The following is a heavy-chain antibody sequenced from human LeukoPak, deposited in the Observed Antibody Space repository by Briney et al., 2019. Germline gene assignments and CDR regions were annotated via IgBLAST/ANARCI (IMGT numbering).Heavy chain of an antibody. Sequence: SYAQKFQGRVTMTRDTSTSTVYMELSSLRSEDTAVYYCAREGAYYGSGSFYRGYYYYGMDVWGQGTTVTVSS. J-gene: IGHJ6*02. V-gene: IGHV1-46*01. CDR3: AREGAYYGSGSFYRGYYYYGMDV. D-gene: IGHD3-10*01.